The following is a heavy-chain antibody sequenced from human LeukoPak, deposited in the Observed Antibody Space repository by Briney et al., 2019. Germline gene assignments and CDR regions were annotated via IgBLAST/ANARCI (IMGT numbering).Heavy chain of an antibody. CDR2: ISYDGSDK. CDR1: GYTFRSCH. V-gene: IGHV3-30*02. D-gene: IGHD2-8*01. Sequence: GGSLRLSCDSSGYTFRSCHMHWVRQAPGKGLEWVTFISYDGSDKSYADSVKGRFTISRDNSKNIMYLQMRSLRTEDTAVYYGEQDSHSLGSGSRNAFDYWGQGTLVTVSS. J-gene: IGHJ4*02. CDR3: EQDSHSLGSGSRNAFDY.